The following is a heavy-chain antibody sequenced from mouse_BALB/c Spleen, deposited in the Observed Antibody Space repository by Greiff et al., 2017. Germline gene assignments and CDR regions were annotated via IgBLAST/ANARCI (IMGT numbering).Heavy chain of an antibody. Sequence: VHLVESGPGLVAPSQSLSITCTVSGFSLTSYGVHWVRQPPGKGLEWLGVIWAGGSTNYNSALMSRLSISKDNSKSQVFLKMNSLQTDDTAMYYWARGYGDYAMDYWGQGTSVTVSS. J-gene: IGHJ4*01. V-gene: IGHV2-9*02. D-gene: IGHD2-10*02. CDR2: IWAGGST. CDR3: ARGYGDYAMDY. CDR1: GFSLTSYG.